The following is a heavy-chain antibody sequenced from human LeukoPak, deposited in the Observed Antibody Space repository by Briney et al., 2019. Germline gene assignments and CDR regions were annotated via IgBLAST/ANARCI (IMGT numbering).Heavy chain of an antibody. J-gene: IGHJ4*02. Sequence: GGSLRLSCAASGFTFSSYEMNWVRQAPGKGLEWVSYISSSGSTIYYADSVKGRFTISRDDAKNSLYLQMNSLRADDTAVYYCARSASRIVINMVRGVHYFDYWGQGTLVTVSS. CDR3: ARSASRIVINMVRGVHYFDY. D-gene: IGHD3-10*01. CDR2: ISSSGSTI. CDR1: GFTFSSYE. V-gene: IGHV3-48*03.